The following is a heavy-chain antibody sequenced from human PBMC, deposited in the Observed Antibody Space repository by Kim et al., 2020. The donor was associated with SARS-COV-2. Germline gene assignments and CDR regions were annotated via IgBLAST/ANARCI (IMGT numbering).Heavy chain of an antibody. J-gene: IGHJ6*02. CDR3: AKDKEYSSSTIWYYYGMDV. D-gene: IGHD6-13*01. CDR1: GFTFSSYG. Sequence: GGSLRLSCAASGFTFSSYGMHWVRQAPGKGLEWVAVISYDGSNKYYADSVKGRFTISRDNSKNTLYLQMNSLRAEDTAVYYCAKDKEYSSSTIWYYYGMDVWGQGTTVTVSS. V-gene: IGHV3-30*18. CDR2: ISYDGSNK.